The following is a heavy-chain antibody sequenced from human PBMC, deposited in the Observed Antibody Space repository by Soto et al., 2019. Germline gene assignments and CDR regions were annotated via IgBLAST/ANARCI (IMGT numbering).Heavy chain of an antibody. D-gene: IGHD2-15*01. J-gene: IGHJ4*02. Sequence: SETLSLTCAVYGGSFSGYYWDWIRQPPGKGLEWIGEINPDGATNYTPSLRGRVTISIDTSRNQFSLKLSSVTAANTAVYYCARGQGSDPFFGYWGQGALVTVSS. CDR3: ARGQGSDPFFGY. CDR2: INPDGAT. CDR1: GGSFSGYY. V-gene: IGHV4-34*01.